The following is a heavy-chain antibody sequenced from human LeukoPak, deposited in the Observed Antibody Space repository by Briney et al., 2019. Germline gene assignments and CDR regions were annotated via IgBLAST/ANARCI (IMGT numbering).Heavy chain of an antibody. CDR2: ISSSGTTI. J-gene: IGHJ4*02. CDR1: GFTFRTSG. Sequence: GGSLRLSCAASGFTFRTSGMNWVHQAPGKGLEWVSYISSSGTTISYAQSVKGRFTITRDNAQNSLTLHMNTLRADDTAVYYCAKDGGTHFDHWGQGTLVTVSS. V-gene: IGHV3-48*01. D-gene: IGHD1-26*01. CDR3: AKDGGTHFDH.